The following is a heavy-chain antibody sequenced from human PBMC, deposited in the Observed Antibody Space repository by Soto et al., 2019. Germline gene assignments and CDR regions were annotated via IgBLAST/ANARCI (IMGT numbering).Heavy chain of an antibody. V-gene: IGHV1-58*01. CDR1: GFTITNSS. Sequence: VEASSEASGFTITNSSVQWARHARGQRLEWIGWIVVGSGNTNYAQKFQERVTITRDMSTSTAYMELSSLRSEDTAVYYCAAGWLRVLEWFRKTYYGMDVWRKGTTVTVSS. CDR2: IVVGSGNT. D-gene: IGHD3-3*01. CDR3: AAGWLRVLEWFRKTYYGMDV. J-gene: IGHJ6*01.